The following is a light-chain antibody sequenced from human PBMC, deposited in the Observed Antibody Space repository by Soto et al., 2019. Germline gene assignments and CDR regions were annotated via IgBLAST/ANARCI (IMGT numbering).Light chain of an antibody. Sequence: DIQLTQSPSFLSASVGDRVTNTCRATQGISTYLAWYQHKPGKAPKLLIYTASTLQSGVPSRFSGSGSGTDFTLTISSLQPEDFATYYCQQVKSYPLTFGGGTKVEIK. V-gene: IGKV1-9*01. J-gene: IGKJ4*01. CDR1: QGISTY. CDR3: QQVKSYPLT. CDR2: TAS.